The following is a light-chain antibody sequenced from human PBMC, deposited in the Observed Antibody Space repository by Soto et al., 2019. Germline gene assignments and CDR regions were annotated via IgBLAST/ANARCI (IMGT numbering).Light chain of an antibody. Sequence: SQMTHCPSSLSASVGDRFTITVGASESISTWLAWYQQKPGKAPKLLIYGASSLESGVPPRFSGDGSGTDFTLTISRLEPEDFALYYCQQHDILPITFGQGTRLEIK. CDR3: QQHDILPIT. CDR1: ESISTW. J-gene: IGKJ5*01. V-gene: IGKV1-5*03. CDR2: GAS.